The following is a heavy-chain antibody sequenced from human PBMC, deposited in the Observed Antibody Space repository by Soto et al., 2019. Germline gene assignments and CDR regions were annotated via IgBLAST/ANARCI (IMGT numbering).Heavy chain of an antibody. Sequence: GASVKVSCKPSGYSFSNFYVHWVRQAPGQGLEWMGIIDPSSGTTSYTQKFQERVTMTRDTSMSTVYMELSRLRSEDTAVYYCARGAVGVPNGLIAGMDVWGLGTTVTVS. J-gene: IGHJ6*02. V-gene: IGHV1-46*01. CDR3: ARGAVGVPNGLIAGMDV. CDR1: GYSFSNFY. D-gene: IGHD3-3*01. CDR2: IDPSSGTT.